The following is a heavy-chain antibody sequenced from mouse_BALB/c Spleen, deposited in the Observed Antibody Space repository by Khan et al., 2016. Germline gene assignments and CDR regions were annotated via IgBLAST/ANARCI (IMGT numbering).Heavy chain of an antibody. Sequence: QIQLVQSGPELKKPGETVKISCKASGYTFTDYSMHWVKQAPGKGLKWMGWINTETGEPTYADDFKGRFAFSLETSASTAYLQINNLKNEDTATYFCARLSWLLPYWYFDVWGAGTTVTVSS. V-gene: IGHV9-2-1*01. CDR2: INTETGEP. CDR1: GYTFTDYS. CDR3: ARLSWLLPYWYFDV. J-gene: IGHJ1*01. D-gene: IGHD2-3*01.